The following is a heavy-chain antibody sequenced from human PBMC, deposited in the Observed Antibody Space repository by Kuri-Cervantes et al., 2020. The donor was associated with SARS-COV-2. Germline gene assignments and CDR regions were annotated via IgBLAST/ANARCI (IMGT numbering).Heavy chain of an antibody. V-gene: IGHV1-24*01. Sequence: ASVKVSCKVSGYTLTELSMHWVRQAPGKGLEWMGGFDPEDGETIYAQKFQGRVTMTEDTSTDTAHMELSSLRSEDTAVYYCATGVPTRLFGEELKNDAFDIGGQGTTVTVSS. CDR3: ATGVPTRLFGEELKNDAFDI. J-gene: IGHJ3*02. CDR2: FDPEDGET. CDR1: GYTLTELS. D-gene: IGHD3-10*01.